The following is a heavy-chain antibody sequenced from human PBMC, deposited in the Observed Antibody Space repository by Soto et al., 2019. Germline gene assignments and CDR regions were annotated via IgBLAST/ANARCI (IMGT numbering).Heavy chain of an antibody. CDR1: GGSISSYY. D-gene: IGHD3-9*01. J-gene: IGHJ5*02. V-gene: IGHV4-59*08. Sequence: QVQLQESGPGLVKPSETLSLTCTVSGGSISSYYWSWIRQPPGKGLEWIGYIYYSGSTNYNPSLKIRVTIPVDTSKNQFSLKLSSVTAADTAVYYCARHLGNFDWLAPNWFDPWGQGTLVTVSS. CDR2: IYYSGST. CDR3: ARHLGNFDWLAPNWFDP.